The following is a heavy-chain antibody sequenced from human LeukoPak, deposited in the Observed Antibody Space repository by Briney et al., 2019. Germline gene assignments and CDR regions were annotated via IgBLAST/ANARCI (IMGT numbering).Heavy chain of an antibody. CDR1: GGSISSGSYY. CDR3: AREGAARPPPNWYFDY. J-gene: IGHJ4*02. V-gene: IGHV4-61*02. CDR2: IYTSGST. Sequence: PSETLSLTCTVSGGSISSGSYYWSWIRQPAGKGLEWIGRIYTSGSTNYNPSLKSRVTISVDTSKNQFSLKLSSVTAVDTAVYYCAREGAARPPPNWYFDYWGQGTLVTVSS. D-gene: IGHD6-6*01.